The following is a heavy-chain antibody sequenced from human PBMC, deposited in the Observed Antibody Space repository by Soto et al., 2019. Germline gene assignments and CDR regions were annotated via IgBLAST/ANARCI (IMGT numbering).Heavy chain of an antibody. J-gene: IGHJ4*02. CDR2: ISSDGSKK. CDR3: AMDLYGGSSRFDS. V-gene: IGHV3-30*03. Sequence: QVQLVESGGGVVQPGRSLRLSCVASGFTFSNNGIHWVRQAPGKGLEWVAVISSDGSKKYYADSVKGRFTISRDNSKNTRYLQMNSLRAEDTAVYYCAMDLYGGSSRFDSWGQGTLVTVSS. CDR1: GFTFSNNG. D-gene: IGHD2-15*01.